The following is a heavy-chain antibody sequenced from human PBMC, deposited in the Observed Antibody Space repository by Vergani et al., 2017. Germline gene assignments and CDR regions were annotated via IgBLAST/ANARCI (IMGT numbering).Heavy chain of an antibody. D-gene: IGHD3-3*01. J-gene: IGHJ4*03. V-gene: IGHV4-34*01. CDR3: ARVRIFGVVIIRTLFDY. CDR1: GGSFSGYY. CDR2: INHSGST. Sequence: QVQLQQWGAGLLKPSETLSLTCAVYGGSFSGYYWSWIRQPPGKGLEWIGEINHSGSTNYNPSLKSRVTISVDTSKNQFSLKLSSVTAADTAVYYCARVRIFGVVIIRTLFDYWGQGTTVTVSS.